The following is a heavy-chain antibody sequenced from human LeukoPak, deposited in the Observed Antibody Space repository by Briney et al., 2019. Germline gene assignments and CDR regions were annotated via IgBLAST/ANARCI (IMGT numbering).Heavy chain of an antibody. Sequence: SQTLSLICTVSGGSISSGDYYWSWIRQPPGKGLEWIGYIYYSGSTYYNPSLKSRVTISVDTSKNQFSLKLSSVTAADTAVYYCARDLMLSRRFDPWGQGTLVTVSS. CDR2: IYYSGST. CDR3: ARDLMLSRRFDP. CDR1: GGSISSGDYY. V-gene: IGHV4-30-4*01. J-gene: IGHJ5*02. D-gene: IGHD2-8*01.